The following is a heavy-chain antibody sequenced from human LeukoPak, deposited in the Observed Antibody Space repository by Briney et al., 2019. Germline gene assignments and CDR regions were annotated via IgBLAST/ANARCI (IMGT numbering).Heavy chain of an antibody. J-gene: IGHJ6*02. V-gene: IGHV4-59*01. CDR2: IYFSGST. CDR1: GGSINGYY. CDR3: ARGEALRQNYGMDV. Sequence: SETLSLTCTVSGGSINGYYWNWIRQPPGKGLEWIGYIYFSGSTNYNPSLQGRVTISVDTSKNQFSLKLNSVTAAGTAVYFCARGEALRQNYGMDVWGQGTTVTVSS.